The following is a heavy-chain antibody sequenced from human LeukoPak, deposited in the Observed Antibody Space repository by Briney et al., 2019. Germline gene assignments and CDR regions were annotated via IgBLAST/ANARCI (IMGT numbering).Heavy chain of an antibody. D-gene: IGHD3-10*01. J-gene: IGHJ3*02. CDR2: ISPYNGNT. V-gene: IGHV1-18*01. CDR3: ARDMVRGVITPSDAFDI. Sequence: PAASVKVSCKASGYTFTSYGISWVRQAPGQGLEWMGWISPYNGNTNYAPKLQGRLTMTTDTSTSTAYMELRSLRSDDTAVYYCARDMVRGVITPSDAFDIWGQGTMVTVSS. CDR1: GYTFTSYG.